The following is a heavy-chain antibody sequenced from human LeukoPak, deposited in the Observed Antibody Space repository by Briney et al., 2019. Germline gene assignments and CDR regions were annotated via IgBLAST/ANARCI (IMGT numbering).Heavy chain of an antibody. D-gene: IGHD3-16*01. CDR2: ISQDGSEK. CDR3: VKDTGSPKAMITGYFDY. J-gene: IGHJ4*02. Sequence: GGSLTLSCAASGFNFNNYWLTWFRQAPRKGLAWVAKISQDGSEKYYVDSVKGRFTISRDSGKNSLYLLMNSLRVEDTAVYYCVKDTGSPKAMITGYFDYWGLGTLVTVSS. V-gene: IGHV3-7*01. CDR1: GFNFNNYW.